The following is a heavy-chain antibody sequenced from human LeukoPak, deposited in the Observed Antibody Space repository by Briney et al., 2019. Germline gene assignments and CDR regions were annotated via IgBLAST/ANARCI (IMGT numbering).Heavy chain of an antibody. CDR3: ARSGEFGELPFDY. CDR1: GFTFSDYY. Sequence: GGSLRLSCAASGFTFSDYYMSWIRQAPGKGLEWVSYISSSGSTIYYADSVKGRFTISRDNAKNSLYLQMNNLRAEDTALYYCARSGEFGELPFDYWGQGTLVTVSS. J-gene: IGHJ4*02. D-gene: IGHD3-10*01. CDR2: ISSSGSTI. V-gene: IGHV3-11*01.